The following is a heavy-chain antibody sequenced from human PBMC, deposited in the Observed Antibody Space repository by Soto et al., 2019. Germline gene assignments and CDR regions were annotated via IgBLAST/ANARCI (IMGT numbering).Heavy chain of an antibody. V-gene: IGHV1-69*13. Sequence: GASVKVSCKASGGTFSSYAISWVRQAPGQGLEWMGGIIPIFGTANYAQKFQGRVTITADESTSTAYMELSSLRSEDTAVYYCARVKAVGSGSLFQIEGNAFDIWGQGTMVTVSS. CDR3: ARVKAVGSGSLFQIEGNAFDI. J-gene: IGHJ3*02. D-gene: IGHD3-10*01. CDR2: IIPIFGTA. CDR1: GGTFSSYA.